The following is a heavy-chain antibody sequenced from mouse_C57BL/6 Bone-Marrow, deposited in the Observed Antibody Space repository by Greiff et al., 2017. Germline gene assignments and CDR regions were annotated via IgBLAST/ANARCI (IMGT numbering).Heavy chain of an antibody. D-gene: IGHD2-4*01. J-gene: IGHJ3*01. CDR1: GFTFSSSG. V-gene: IGHV5-6*02. CDR3: ARDYGVAG. CDR2: ISSGGSYT. Sequence: VKLMASGGDLVKPGGSLKLSCAASGFTFSSSGMSWVRQTPDKRLEWVATISSGGSYTYYPDSVTGRFTISRATARNTLYLQMSSLKSEDTSMYYCARDYGVAGWGQGTLVSGSA.